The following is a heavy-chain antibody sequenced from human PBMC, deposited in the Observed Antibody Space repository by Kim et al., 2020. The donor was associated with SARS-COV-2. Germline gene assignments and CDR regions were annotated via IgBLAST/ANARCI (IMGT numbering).Heavy chain of an antibody. D-gene: IGHD6-13*01. Sequence: SYKPSLKSRVTISVDTSKNQFSLKLSSVTAADTAVYYCARHAAAADTFDYWGQGTLITVSS. J-gene: IGHJ4*02. V-gene: IGHV4-39*01. CDR3: ARHAAAADTFDY.